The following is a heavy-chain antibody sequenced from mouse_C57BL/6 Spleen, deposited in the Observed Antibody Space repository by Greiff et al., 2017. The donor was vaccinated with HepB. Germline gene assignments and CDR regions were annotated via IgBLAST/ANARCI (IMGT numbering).Heavy chain of an antibody. CDR1: GYTFTSYG. D-gene: IGHD1-1*01. CDR3: ARGTTVVGDYYFDY. V-gene: IGHV1-81*01. CDR2: IYPRSGNT. Sequence: LLESGAELARPGASVKLSCKASGYTFTSYGISWVKQRTGQGLEWIGEIYPRSGNTYYNEKFKGKATLTANKSSSTAYMELRSLTSEDSAVYFCARGTTVVGDYYFDYWGQGTTLTVSS. J-gene: IGHJ2*01.